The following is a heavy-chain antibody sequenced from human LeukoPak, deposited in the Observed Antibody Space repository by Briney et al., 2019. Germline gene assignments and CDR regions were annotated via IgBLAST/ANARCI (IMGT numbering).Heavy chain of an antibody. CDR2: IIPILGIA. Sequence: ASVKVSCKASGGTFSSYAISWVRQAPGQGLEWMGRIIPILGIANYAQKFQGRVTITADKSTSTAYMELSSLRSEDTAVHYCARVQYCSGGSCPHEGMDVWGQGATVTVSS. CDR1: GGTFSSYA. CDR3: ARVQYCSGGSCPHEGMDV. J-gene: IGHJ6*02. D-gene: IGHD2-15*01. V-gene: IGHV1-69*04.